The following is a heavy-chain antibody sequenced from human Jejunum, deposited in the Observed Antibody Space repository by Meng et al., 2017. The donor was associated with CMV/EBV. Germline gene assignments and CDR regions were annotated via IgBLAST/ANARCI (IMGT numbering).Heavy chain of an antibody. J-gene: IGHJ4*02. CDR3: ARDYYSSGTH. Sequence: VRLVESGGGLFQPGGSLRLACAASGFTFSSDWMHWVRQAPGKGLEWVSRINTDGRNTNYADSVKGRFTISRDNAKNTLYLQMNSLRVEDTAVYYCARDYYSSGTHWGQGTLVTVSS. V-gene: IGHV3-74*01. CDR1: GFTFSSDW. CDR2: INTDGRNT. D-gene: IGHD6-19*01.